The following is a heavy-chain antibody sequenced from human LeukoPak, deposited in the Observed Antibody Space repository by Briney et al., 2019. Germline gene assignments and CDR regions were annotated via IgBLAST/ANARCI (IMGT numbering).Heavy chain of an antibody. CDR1: GGSISSSSYY. D-gene: IGHD3-3*01. CDR2: IYYSGST. Sequence: SGPGLVKPSETLSLTCTVSGGSISSSSYYWGWIRQPPGKGLEWIGSIYYSGSTYYNPSLKSRVTISVDTSKNQFSLKLSSVTAADTAVYYCARGGHLDDFWSDYYFYWGQGTLVTVPS. CDR3: ARGGHLDDFWSDYYFY. J-gene: IGHJ4*02. V-gene: IGHV4-39*01.